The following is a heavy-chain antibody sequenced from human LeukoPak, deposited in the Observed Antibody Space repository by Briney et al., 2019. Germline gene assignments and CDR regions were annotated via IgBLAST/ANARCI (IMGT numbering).Heavy chain of an antibody. CDR1: GFTVNSNY. V-gene: IGHV3-66*01. J-gene: IGHJ4*02. D-gene: IGHD6-13*01. CDR2: IYSGDST. Sequence: GGSLRLSCAASGFTVNSNYMNWVRQAPGKGLEWVSVIYSGDSTYYADSVKGRFTISRDNSKNTVYLQMNSLRAEDTAVYYCARYLAAAVSFWAGNFDYWGQGTLVTVSS. CDR3: ARYLAAAVSFWAGNFDY.